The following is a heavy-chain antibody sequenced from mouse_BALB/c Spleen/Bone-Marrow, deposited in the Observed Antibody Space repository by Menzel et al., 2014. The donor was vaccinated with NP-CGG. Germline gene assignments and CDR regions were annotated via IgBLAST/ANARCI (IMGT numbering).Heavy chain of an antibody. CDR1: GIDLSNNA. J-gene: IGHJ2*01. CDR3: ARGWYYFDL. Sequence: EESGGRLVKPDETLTLTCTVSGIDLSNNAMCWVRQAPGKGLEWIGIINSGGSAYYASWAKGRFTISRTSTTVDLKMTSLTTEDTATYLCARGWYYFDLWGQGTLVTVSS. V-gene: IGHV5-6-5*01. CDR2: INSGGSA. D-gene: IGHD1-1*02.